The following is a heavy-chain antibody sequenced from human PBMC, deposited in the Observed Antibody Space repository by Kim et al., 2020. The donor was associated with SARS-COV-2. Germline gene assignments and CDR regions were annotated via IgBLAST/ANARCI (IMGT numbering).Heavy chain of an antibody. CDR3: ARDQGIDGDILTGSFDN. CDR2: IGRTGGST. Sequence: GGSLRLSCATSGFTFFKYGLTWVRQPPGKGLEWVSGIGRTGGSTYYADSVKGRFIISRDFSSNTLYLEMNSLRVEDTAIYYCARDQGIDGDILTGSFDNWGQGTLVTVSS. J-gene: IGHJ4*02. V-gene: IGHV3-23*01. D-gene: IGHD3-9*01. CDR1: GFTFFKYG.